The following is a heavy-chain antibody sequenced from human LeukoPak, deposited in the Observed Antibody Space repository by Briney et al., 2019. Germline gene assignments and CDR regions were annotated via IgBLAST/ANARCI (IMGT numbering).Heavy chain of an antibody. Sequence: GRSLRLSCVASGFTFSSYAMHWVLQAPGKGLEWVPVISSDGRDKYYADSVKGRFTISRDNSKNTLYLQMNSLRAEDTAVYYCARDYSGSGSVDYWGQGTLVTVSS. D-gene: IGHD3-10*01. CDR3: ARDYSGSGSVDY. CDR1: GFTFSSYA. V-gene: IGHV3-30*03. CDR2: ISSDGRDK. J-gene: IGHJ4*02.